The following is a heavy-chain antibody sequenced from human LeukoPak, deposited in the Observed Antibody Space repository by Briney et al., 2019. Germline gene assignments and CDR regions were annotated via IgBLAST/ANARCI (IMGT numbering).Heavy chain of an antibody. D-gene: IGHD2-2*01. CDR2: IWYGGSNK. J-gene: IGHJ6*04. CDR3: ARAFYCSSTSCFKMGYYGMDV. V-gene: IGHV3-33*01. Sequence: GRSLRLSCAASGFTFSSYGMHWVRQAPGKGLEWVAVIWYGGSNKYYADSVKGRFTISRDNSKNTLYLQMNSLRAEDTAVYYCARAFYCSSTSCFKMGYYGMDVWGKGTTVTVSS. CDR1: GFTFSSYG.